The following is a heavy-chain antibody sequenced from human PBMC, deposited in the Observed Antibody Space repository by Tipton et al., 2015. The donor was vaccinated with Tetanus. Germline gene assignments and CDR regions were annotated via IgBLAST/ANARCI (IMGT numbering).Heavy chain of an antibody. CDR1: GGSIRGGTFY. V-gene: IGHV4-39*01. D-gene: IGHD3-3*01. Sequence: LRLSCTVSGGSIRGGTFYWGWIRQPPGKGLEWIGSIYESGDTYYIPSLKSRVTISVDTSKNQFSLNLNSMAAADMGVYYCARHQSGYFTPFDYWGQGNLVTVSS. CDR2: IYESGDT. CDR3: ARHQSGYFTPFDY. J-gene: IGHJ4*02.